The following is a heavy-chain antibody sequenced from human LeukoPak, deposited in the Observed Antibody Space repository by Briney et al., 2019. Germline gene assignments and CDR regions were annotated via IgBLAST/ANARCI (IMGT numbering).Heavy chain of an antibody. CDR3: ARDQQRDYTDY. CDR1: GFAFRNYY. V-gene: IGHV3-11*01. J-gene: IGHJ4*02. Sequence: GGSLRLSCAASGFAFRNYYMDWVRQAPGKGLEWVAYISNSGSIIYYAESVKGRFTISRDNAKNSLYLQMNSLRAEDTALYYCARDQQRDYTDYWGQGTLVTVSS. CDR2: ISNSGSII. D-gene: IGHD6-13*01.